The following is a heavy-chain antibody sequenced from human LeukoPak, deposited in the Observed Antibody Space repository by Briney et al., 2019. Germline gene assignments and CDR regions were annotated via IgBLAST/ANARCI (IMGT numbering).Heavy chain of an antibody. Sequence: GGSLRLSCAASEFTFSGYSMNWVRQAPGKGLEWIAYILTSGSTKEYADSVKGRFTISRDNAKNSLYLQMNSLRAEDTAVYYCASTTRRDGAFDIWGQGTMVTVSS. CDR2: ILTSGSTK. J-gene: IGHJ3*02. CDR1: EFTFSGYS. V-gene: IGHV3-48*04. CDR3: ASTTRRDGAFDI. D-gene: IGHD1-1*01.